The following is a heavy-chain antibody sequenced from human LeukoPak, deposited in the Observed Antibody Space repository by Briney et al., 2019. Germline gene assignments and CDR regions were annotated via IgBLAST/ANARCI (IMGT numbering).Heavy chain of an antibody. CDR3: AREGVLYYDFWSGYYGYYYYMDV. Sequence: GGSLRLPCAASGFTFSSYSMNWVRQAPGKGLEWVSYISSSSSYIYYADSVKGRFTISRDNAKNSLYLQMNSLRAEDTAVYYCAREGVLYYDFWSGYYGYYYYMDVWGKGTTVTVSS. CDR2: ISSSSSYI. D-gene: IGHD3-3*01. J-gene: IGHJ6*03. V-gene: IGHV3-21*01. CDR1: GFTFSSYS.